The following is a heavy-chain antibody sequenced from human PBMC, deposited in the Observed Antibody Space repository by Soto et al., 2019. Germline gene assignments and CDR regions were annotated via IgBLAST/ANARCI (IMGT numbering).Heavy chain of an antibody. Sequence: SETLSLTCAVSGGSISSGEYSWSWFRQPPGKGLEWVGYIYQSLKSRVTISVDMSKNQFALMLSSVTAADTAVYYCTRDLPSSQNCISTSCFSDYWGQGTLVTVSS. CDR2: IY. CDR1: GGSISSGEYS. D-gene: IGHD2-2*01. CDR3: TRDLPSSQNCISTSCFSDY. V-gene: IGHV4-30-2*01. J-gene: IGHJ4*02.